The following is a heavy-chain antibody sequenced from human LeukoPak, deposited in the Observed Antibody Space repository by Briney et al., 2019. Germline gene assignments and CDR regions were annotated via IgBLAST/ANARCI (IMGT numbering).Heavy chain of an antibody. CDR3: AREVDYYDTSDYFPLGY. CDR2: INPNSGGT. CDR1: GYTFTDYY. D-gene: IGHD3-22*01. V-gene: IGHV1-2*02. Sequence: ASVKVSCKASGYTFTDYYMHWVRQAPGQGLEWMGWINPNSGGTNYAQKFQGRVTMTRDTSISTAYMELSRLRSDDTAVYYCAREVDYYDTSDYFPLGYWGQGTLVAVSS. J-gene: IGHJ4*02.